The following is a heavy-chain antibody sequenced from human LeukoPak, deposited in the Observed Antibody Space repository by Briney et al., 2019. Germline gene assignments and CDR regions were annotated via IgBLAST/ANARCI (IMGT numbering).Heavy chain of an antibody. D-gene: IGHD3-16*02. CDR3: ARDSNYDYVWGSYRFDY. J-gene: IGHJ4*02. CDR1: GFILSGHA. V-gene: IGHV3-33*01. CDR2: IWHDGSHK. Sequence: GGSLRLSCAASGFILSGHAMHWVRQAPGKGLEWVAVIWHDGSHKYYADSVKGRFTISRDNAKNSLYLQMNSLRAEDTAVYYCARDSNYDYVWGSYRFDYWGQGTLVTVSS.